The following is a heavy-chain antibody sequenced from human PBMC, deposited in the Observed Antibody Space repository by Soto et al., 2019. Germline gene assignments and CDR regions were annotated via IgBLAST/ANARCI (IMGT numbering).Heavy chain of an antibody. D-gene: IGHD6-13*01. Sequence: EVQLVQSGAEVKKPGESLRISCKGSGYSFTSYWISWVRQMPGKGLEWKGRIDPSDSYTNYSPSFQGHVTISADKSISTAYLQWSSLKASDTAMYYCARRHSSSSAFDPWGQGTLVTVSS. V-gene: IGHV5-10-1*01. CDR3: ARRHSSSSAFDP. J-gene: IGHJ5*02. CDR1: GYSFTSYW. CDR2: IDPSDSYT.